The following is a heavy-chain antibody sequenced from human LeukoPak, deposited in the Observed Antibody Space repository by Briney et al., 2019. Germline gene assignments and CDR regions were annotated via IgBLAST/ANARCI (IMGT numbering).Heavy chain of an antibody. V-gene: IGHV3-30*18. D-gene: IGHD1-26*01. Sequence: PGGSLRLSCAAAGFTFSVYWMHWVRQAPGKGLEWVAVISHDGGNKQYADSVKGRFSISRDNAKNTLYLQMNSLRAEDTAVYYCAKDYGGSDLDSWGQGTLVTVSS. J-gene: IGHJ4*02. CDR2: ISHDGGNK. CDR1: GFTFSVYW. CDR3: AKDYGGSDLDS.